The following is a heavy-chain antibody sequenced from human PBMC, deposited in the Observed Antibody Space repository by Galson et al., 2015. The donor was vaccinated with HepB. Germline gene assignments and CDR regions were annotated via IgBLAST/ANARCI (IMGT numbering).Heavy chain of an antibody. CDR3: ARDPLTAAADS. Sequence: SVKVSCKAFGYTFTSYGFSWVRQAPGQGLEWMGWISTYNGHTDYAQKFQGRVTMTTDTSTSTAYMELRSLRSDDTAVYYCARDPLTAAADSWGQGTLVTVSS. V-gene: IGHV1-18*04. CDR2: ISTYNGHT. D-gene: IGHD6-13*01. J-gene: IGHJ4*02. CDR1: GYTFTSYG.